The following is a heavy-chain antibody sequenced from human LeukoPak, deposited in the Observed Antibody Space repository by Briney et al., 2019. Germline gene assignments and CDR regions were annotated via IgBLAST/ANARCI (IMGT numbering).Heavy chain of an antibody. CDR1: GFTFSSYA. Sequence: GGSLRLSCAASGFTFSSYAMSWVRQAPGKGLEWVSGMSASGGVTYSAESVRGRFTISRDNAQNSLFLQMHSLRAEDTAVYYCVRDNPRCCGVVPAYIDDHWGQGTLVTVSS. V-gene: IGHV3-23*01. CDR3: VRDNPRCCGVVPAYIDDH. J-gene: IGHJ4*02. CDR2: MSASGGVT. D-gene: IGHD3-3*01.